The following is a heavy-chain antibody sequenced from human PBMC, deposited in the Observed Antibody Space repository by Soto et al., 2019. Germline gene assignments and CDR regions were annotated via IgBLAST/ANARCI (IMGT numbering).Heavy chain of an antibody. D-gene: IGHD2-2*01. Sequence: PSETLSLTCKVSGDSMNSDDYYWGWIRQPPGKGLEWIGSIHYTGDTYYSPSLKSRVTISRDASMNQFSLRLTSVNVADTAMYYCARQATTSWSYWGQGTLVTVSS. CDR3: ARQATTSWSY. V-gene: IGHV4-39*01. J-gene: IGHJ4*01. CDR2: IHYTGDT. CDR1: GDSMNSDDYY.